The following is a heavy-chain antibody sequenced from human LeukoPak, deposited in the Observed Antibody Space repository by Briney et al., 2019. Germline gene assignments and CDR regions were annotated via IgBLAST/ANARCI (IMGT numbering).Heavy chain of an antibody. Sequence: PGGSLRLSCAASGFTFSSYAMSWVRQAPGKGLEWVSAISRSDDSPNYSANYADSVTGRFTISRDNSKNTLCLQMNSLRAEDTAIYYCAKALPGWGSEGDWGQGTLVTVSS. CDR3: AKALPGWGSEGD. J-gene: IGHJ4*02. CDR2: ISRSDDSP. V-gene: IGHV3-23*01. CDR1: GFTFSSYA. D-gene: IGHD1-26*01.